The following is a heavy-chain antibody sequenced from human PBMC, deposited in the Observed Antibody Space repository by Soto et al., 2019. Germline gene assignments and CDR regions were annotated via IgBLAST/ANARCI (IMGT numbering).Heavy chain of an antibody. Sequence: LSLNCTVSGGSIISYYWSWIRQPPGNGLEWIGYIYYSGSTNYNPSLKSRVTISVDTSKNQFSLKLSSVTAADTAVYYCAAGYCSGGSCYDHFDYWGQGTLVTVSS. CDR1: GGSIISYY. J-gene: IGHJ4*02. D-gene: IGHD2-15*01. V-gene: IGHV4-59*01. CDR2: IYYSGST. CDR3: AAGYCSGGSCYDHFDY.